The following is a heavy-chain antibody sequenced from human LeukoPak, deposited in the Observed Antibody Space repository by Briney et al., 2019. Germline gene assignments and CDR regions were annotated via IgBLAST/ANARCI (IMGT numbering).Heavy chain of an antibody. D-gene: IGHD3-10*01. CDR1: GFTFSDYY. CDR3: ARDVVRGVIPIPYFDY. V-gene: IGHV3-11*01. Sequence: GGSLRLSCAASGFTFSDYYMSWIRQAPGKGLEWVSYISSSGSTIYYADSVKGRFTISRDNAKNSLYLQMNSLRAEDTAVYYCARDVVRGVIPIPYFDYWGQGTLVTVSS. CDR2: ISSSGSTI. J-gene: IGHJ4*02.